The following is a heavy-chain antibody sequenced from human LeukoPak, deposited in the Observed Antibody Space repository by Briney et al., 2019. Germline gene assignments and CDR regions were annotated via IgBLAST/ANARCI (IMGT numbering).Heavy chain of an antibody. J-gene: IGHJ4*02. Sequence: GGSLRLSCAASGFTFSTYWIHWVRQAPGKGLVWVSRINSDGSSTRYADSVKGRFTISRDNTKNTLYLQMNSLRAEDTAVYYCARGAAVDTALIYLDYWGQGTLVTVSS. CDR3: ARGAAVDTALIYLDY. V-gene: IGHV3-74*01. D-gene: IGHD5-18*01. CDR2: INSDGSST. CDR1: GFTFSTYW.